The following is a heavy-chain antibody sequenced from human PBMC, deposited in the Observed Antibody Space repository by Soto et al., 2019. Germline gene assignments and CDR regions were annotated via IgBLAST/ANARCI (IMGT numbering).Heavy chain of an antibody. CDR2: INHSGST. D-gene: IGHD4-4*01. CDR1: GGSFSGYY. Sequence: SETLSLTCAVYGGSFSGYYWSWIRQPPGKGLEWIGEINHSGSTNYNPSLKSRVTISVDTSKNQFSLKLSSVTAADTAVYYCARGNGRNSGAFDIWGQGTMVTVSS. V-gene: IGHV4-34*01. CDR3: ARGNGRNSGAFDI. J-gene: IGHJ3*02.